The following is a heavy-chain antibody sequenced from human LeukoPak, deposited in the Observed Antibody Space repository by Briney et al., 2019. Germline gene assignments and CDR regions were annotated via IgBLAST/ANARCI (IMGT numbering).Heavy chain of an antibody. J-gene: IGHJ4*02. Sequence: GGSLRLSCAASGFTFSSYAMSWVRQAPGRGLEWVSVISGSGGDTYYADSVKGRFTISRHNSKNTLYLQMNSLRAEDTAIYYCAKTGCTSTGCYENYWGQGTLVTVSS. V-gene: IGHV3-23*01. CDR3: AKTGCTSTGCYENY. CDR1: GFTFSSYA. CDR2: ISGSGGDT. D-gene: IGHD2-2*01.